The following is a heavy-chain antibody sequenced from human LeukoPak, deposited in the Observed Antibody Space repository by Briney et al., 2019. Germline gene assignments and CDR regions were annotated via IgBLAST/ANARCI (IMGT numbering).Heavy chain of an antibody. J-gene: IGHJ3*01. D-gene: IGHD1-26*01. CDR3: ARQGSGGRSFDV. Sequence: PSETLSLTCTVSGGSITTYYWTWIRQPPGKGLEWIGYIYNSGNTNYNPSLKSRVTISIDTSRNQVSLRLSSVTAADTAAYHCARQGSGGRSFDVWGQGTMVTVSS. V-gene: IGHV4-59*08. CDR1: GGSITTYY. CDR2: IYNSGNT.